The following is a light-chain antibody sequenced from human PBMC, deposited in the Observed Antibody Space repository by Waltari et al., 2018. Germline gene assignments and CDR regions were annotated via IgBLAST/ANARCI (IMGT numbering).Light chain of an antibody. CDR3: QQSYSTPT. CDR1: QNIDVY. V-gene: IGKV1-39*01. CDR2: TAS. Sequence: DIQMTQSPSSLSASVGDRVTITCRASQNIDVYLNWYQHKPGKAPTLLIYTASRLQSGVPSRFSGSGSGLDFTLTISSLQPDDFATYYCQQSYSTPTYGQGTRLEI. J-gene: IGKJ5*01.